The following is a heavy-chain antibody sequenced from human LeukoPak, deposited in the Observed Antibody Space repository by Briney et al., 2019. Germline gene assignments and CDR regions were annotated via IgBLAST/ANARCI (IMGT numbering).Heavy chain of an antibody. D-gene: IGHD3-3*01. V-gene: IGHV3-53*01. J-gene: IGHJ6*02. CDR3: AREMYYDFWSGYYPSYYYYGMDV. CDR2: IYSGGST. CDR1: GFTVSSNY. Sequence: GGSLRLSCAASGFTVSSNYMSWVRQAPGKGLEWVSVIYSGGSTYYADSVKGRFTISRDNSKNTPYLQMNSLRAEDTAVYYCAREMYYDFWSGYYPSYYYYGMDVWGQGTTVTVSS.